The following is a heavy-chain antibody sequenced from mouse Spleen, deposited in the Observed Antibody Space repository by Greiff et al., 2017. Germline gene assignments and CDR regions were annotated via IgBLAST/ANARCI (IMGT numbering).Heavy chain of an antibody. V-gene: IGHV5-9*01. CDR3: ARNPYDYDSWFAY. CDR2: ISSGGGST. D-gene: IGHD2-4*01. J-gene: IGHJ3*01. CDR1: GFTFSSYY. Sequence: DVMLVESGGGLVKLGGSLKLSCAASGFTFSSYYMSWVRQTPEKRLEWVATISSGGGSTYYPDSVKGRFTISRDNAKNTLYLQMSSLNSEDTAVYYCARNPYDYDSWFAYWGQGTLVTVSA.